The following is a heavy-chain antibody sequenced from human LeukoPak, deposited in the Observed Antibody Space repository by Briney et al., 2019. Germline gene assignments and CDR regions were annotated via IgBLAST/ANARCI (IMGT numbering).Heavy chain of an antibody. J-gene: IGHJ4*02. Sequence: GGSLRLSCAASGFTFSDYYMSWIRQAPGKGLEWVSAISNNGGYTYYADSVQGRFTISRDNSKSTLCLQMNSLRAEDTAVYYCAKQLGYCSDGSCYFPYWGQGTLVTVSS. V-gene: IGHV3-23*01. CDR2: ISNNGGYT. CDR1: GFTFSDYY. CDR3: AKQLGYCSDGSCYFPY. D-gene: IGHD2-15*01.